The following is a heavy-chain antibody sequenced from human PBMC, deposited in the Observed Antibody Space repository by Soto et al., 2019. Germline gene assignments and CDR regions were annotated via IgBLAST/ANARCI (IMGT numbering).Heavy chain of an antibody. V-gene: IGHV3-23*01. Sequence: EVQLLDSGGGLVQPGGSLRLSCAASGFTFSNYAMNWVRQAPGKGLEWVSIISGNGGRTDYADSVKGRFTISRDNSKNSLFLQMNCLRAEDTAIYYWAKVPLRPYYFDYWGRGSLVTVSS. D-gene: IGHD2-21*01. CDR2: ISGNGGRT. CDR1: GFTFSNYA. J-gene: IGHJ4*02. CDR3: AKVPLRPYYFDY.